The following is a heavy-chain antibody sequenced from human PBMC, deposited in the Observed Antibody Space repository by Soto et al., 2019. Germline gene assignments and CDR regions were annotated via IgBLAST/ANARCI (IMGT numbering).Heavy chain of an antibody. J-gene: IGHJ4*02. CDR2: IKPDGSET. V-gene: IGHV3-7*03. CDR3: VRDWSSGPFDY. D-gene: IGHD6-19*01. Sequence: GSLRLSCAASGFTFSYYWMSWVRQSPGKGLEWVANIKPDGSETYYVDSVKGRFTISRDNTKNFLFLQMNSLRADDTAVYYCVRDWSSGPFDYWGQGTTVALSS. CDR1: GFTFSYYW.